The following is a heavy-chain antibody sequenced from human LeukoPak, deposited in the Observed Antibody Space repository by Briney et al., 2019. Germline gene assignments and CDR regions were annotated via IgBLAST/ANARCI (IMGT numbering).Heavy chain of an antibody. CDR2: ISGSGGST. J-gene: IGHJ4*02. V-gene: IGHV3-23*01. Sequence: QSGGSLRLSCAASGFTFSSYAMSWVRQAPGKGLEWVSAISGSGGSTYYADSVKGRFTISRDNSKNTLYLQMNSLRADDTAVYFCAKDVLPYRLHAGDFDYWGQGTLVTVSS. CDR1: GFTFSSYA. D-gene: IGHD3-16*02. CDR3: AKDVLPYRLHAGDFDY.